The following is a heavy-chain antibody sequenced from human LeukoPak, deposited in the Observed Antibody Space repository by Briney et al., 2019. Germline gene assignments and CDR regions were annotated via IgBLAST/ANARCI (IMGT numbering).Heavy chain of an antibody. V-gene: IGHV1-46*03. CDR2: INPSGGST. J-gene: IGHJ4*02. CDR1: GYTFTSYY. D-gene: IGHD5-18*01. Sequence: AASVKVSCKASGYTFTSYYMHWVRQAPGQGLEWMGIINPSGGSTSYAQKFQGRVTMTRDTSTSTLYMELSSLRSEDTAVYYCARAPPSGQLWSPPNYWGQGTLVTVSS. CDR3: ARAPPSGQLWSPPNY.